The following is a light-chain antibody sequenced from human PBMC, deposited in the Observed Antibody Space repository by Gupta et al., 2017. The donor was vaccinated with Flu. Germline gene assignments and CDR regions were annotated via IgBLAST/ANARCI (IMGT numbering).Light chain of an antibody. CDR1: ALRKKY. V-gene: IGLV3-10*01. J-gene: IGLJ3*02. CDR3: YSTDGSGNQGV. CDR2: EDT. Sequence: GQAARITCSGDALRKKYVFWYQQRSGQAPVLVIFEDTKRPSGIPEKFSGSSSGTTATLTISGAQVEDEADYYCYSTDGSGNQGVFGGGTKLTVV.